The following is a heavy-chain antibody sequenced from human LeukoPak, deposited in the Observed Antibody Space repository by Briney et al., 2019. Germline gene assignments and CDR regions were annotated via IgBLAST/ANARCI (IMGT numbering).Heavy chain of an antibody. CDR2: ISGNNRFI. CDR1: GFTFSSYS. D-gene: IGHD2-2*01. J-gene: IGHJ4*03. CDR3: ATPTEYYCSSSSCYFDR. Sequence: GGSLRLSCEGSGFTFSSYSIHWVRQAPGKGLEWVSSISGNNRFIFYADSVEGRFTISRDNARNSLYLQMDSQRAEDTAVYYCATPTEYYCSSSSCYFDRWGQGTLVTGSS. V-gene: IGHV3-21*01.